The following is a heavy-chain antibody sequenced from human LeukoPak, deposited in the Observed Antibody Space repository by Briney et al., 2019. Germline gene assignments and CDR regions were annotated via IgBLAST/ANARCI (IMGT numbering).Heavy chain of an antibody. D-gene: IGHD1-14*01. CDR1: GFTLSNYW. V-gene: IGHV3-7*03. CDR3: AKNRASLAF. CDR2: IKEDGSEK. J-gene: IGHJ4*02. Sequence: GGSLRLSCAVSGFTLSNYWMSWVRKAPGKGLEWVASIKEDGSEKNYVESVKGRFTISRDNPQNSLYLRMNSLRAEDTAVYYCAKNRASLAFWGQGTLVTVSS.